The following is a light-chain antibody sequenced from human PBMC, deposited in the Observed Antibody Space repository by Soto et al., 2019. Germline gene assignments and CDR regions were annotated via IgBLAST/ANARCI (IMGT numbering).Light chain of an antibody. CDR1: QIVLYSSNNKNY. CDR3: QQYYSIPSVT. J-gene: IGKJ4*01. CDR2: WAS. V-gene: IGKV4-1*01. Sequence: DIVMTQSPDSLAVSLGERATINCKSSQIVLYSSNNKNYLAWYQQKPGQTPKLLIYWASTRESGVPDRFSGSGAGTDFTLTISSLQAEDVAVYYCQQYYSIPSVTFGGGTKVEIK.